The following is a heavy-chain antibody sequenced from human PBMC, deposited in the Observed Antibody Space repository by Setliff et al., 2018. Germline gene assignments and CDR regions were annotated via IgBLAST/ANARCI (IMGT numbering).Heavy chain of an antibody. CDR1: GYTFSDYG. CDR3: SRLVRYCTTTSCQRLSGGEY. Sequence: GASVKVSCKASGYTFSDYGITWVRQAPGRGLEWMGWISIYTGNAYYAHKLQGRVTMTTDTSTDTAYLELRSLRSDDTAVYYCSRLVRYCTTTSCQRLSGGEYWGQGTLVTVSS. J-gene: IGHJ4*02. D-gene: IGHD2-2*01. V-gene: IGHV1-18*01. CDR2: ISIYTGNA.